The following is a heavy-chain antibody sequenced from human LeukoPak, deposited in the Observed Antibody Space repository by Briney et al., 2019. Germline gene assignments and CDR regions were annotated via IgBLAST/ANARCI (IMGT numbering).Heavy chain of an antibody. CDR2: IKSKTDGGTT. J-gene: IGHJ2*01. CDR3: TTVVGSSSSWEWYIDL. CDR1: GFTFSNAW. Sequence: PGGSLRLSCAASGFTFSNAWMSWVRQAPGKGLEWVGRIKSKTDGGTTDYVAPVKGRFSISRDGSKNTLYLQMNGLKTEDTAVYYCTTVVGSSSSWEWYIDLWGRGTLVTVSS. D-gene: IGHD2-2*01. V-gene: IGHV3-15*01.